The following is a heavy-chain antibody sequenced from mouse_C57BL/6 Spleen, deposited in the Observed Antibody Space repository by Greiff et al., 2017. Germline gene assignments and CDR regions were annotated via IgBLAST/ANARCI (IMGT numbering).Heavy chain of an antibody. CDR1: GYSITSGYD. Sequence: VQLQQSGPGMVKPSQSLSLTCTVTGYSITSGYDWHWIRHFPGNKLEWMGYISYSGSTKYNPSLKSRISITHDTSKNHFFLKLNSVTTEDTATYYCAREGWDYFDYWGQGTTLTVSS. D-gene: IGHD3-3*01. CDR3: AREGWDYFDY. CDR2: ISYSGST. J-gene: IGHJ2*01. V-gene: IGHV3-1*01.